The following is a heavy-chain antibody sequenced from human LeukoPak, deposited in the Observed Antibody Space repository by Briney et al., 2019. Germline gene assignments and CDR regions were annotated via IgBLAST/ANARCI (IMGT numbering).Heavy chain of an antibody. V-gene: IGHV3-15*01. CDR2: IKSKNDGGTI. CDR1: GFTFTNAW. CDR3: ARGVVGIYGGSYFDY. D-gene: IGHD2-21*01. J-gene: IGHJ4*02. Sequence: NPGGSLRVSCAASGFTFTNAWMSCVRHAPGKGLEWVGRIKSKNDGGTIDYAAPVKDRFTISRDDSKTTLYLQMNSLTAEDTAVYYCARGVVGIYGGSYFDYWGQGTLVTASS.